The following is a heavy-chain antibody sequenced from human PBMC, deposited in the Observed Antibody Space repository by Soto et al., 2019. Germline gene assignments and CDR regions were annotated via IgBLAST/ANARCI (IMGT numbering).Heavy chain of an antibody. CDR3: AKGLYDFWSGYSDQYGMDV. D-gene: IGHD3-3*01. CDR1: GFTFSSYG. Sequence: QVQLVESGGGVVQPGRSLRLSCAASGFTFSSYGMHWVRQAPGKGLEWVAVISYDGSNKYYADSVKGRFTISRDNSXNXLXXQMNSLRAEDTAVYYCAKGLYDFWSGYSDQYGMDVWGQGTTVTVSS. CDR2: ISYDGSNK. V-gene: IGHV3-30*18. J-gene: IGHJ6*02.